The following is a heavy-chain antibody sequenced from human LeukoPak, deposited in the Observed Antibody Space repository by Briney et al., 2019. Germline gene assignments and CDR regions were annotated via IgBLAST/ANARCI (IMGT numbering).Heavy chain of an antibody. CDR1: GISLSNYG. CDR3: ARGGLELYSTQKADWFDP. V-gene: IGHV3-23*01. D-gene: IGHD6-13*01. J-gene: IGHJ5*02. CDR2: ISERGGST. Sequence: GGSLRLSCVVSGISLSNYGMTWVRQAPGKGLEWVSYISERGGSTTYADSVKGRFTISRDNAKNSLYLQMNSLRAEDTAVYYCARGGLELYSTQKADWFDPWGQGTLVTVSS.